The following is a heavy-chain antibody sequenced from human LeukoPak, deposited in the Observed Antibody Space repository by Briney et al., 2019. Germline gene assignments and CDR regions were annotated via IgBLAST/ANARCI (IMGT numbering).Heavy chain of an antibody. D-gene: IGHD4-17*01. V-gene: IGHV3-74*01. CDR1: GFTFSNYW. Sequence: GGCLRLSCAASGFTFSNYWMHWVRHAPGEGRVWVSLINSDGSSTNYADSVKGRFTIYRDNDKNTLYLQMNSLRDEDTAVYYCARDYGDAFDVWGQGTMVTVSS. CDR3: ARDYGDAFDV. CDR2: INSDGSST. J-gene: IGHJ3*01.